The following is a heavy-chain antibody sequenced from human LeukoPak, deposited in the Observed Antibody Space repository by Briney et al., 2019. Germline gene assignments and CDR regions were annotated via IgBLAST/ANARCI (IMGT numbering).Heavy chain of an antibody. D-gene: IGHD3-16*02. CDR2: ISSSGSTI. Sequence: GGPLRLSWAASGFTFSDYYMSWIRQAQGKGLEWVSYISSSGSTIYYADSVKGRFTISRDNAKNSLYLQMNSLRAEDTAMYYCARDRDDYVWGTHRDYRGKGTTVTVSS. CDR3: ARDRDDYVWGTHRDY. J-gene: IGHJ6*04. V-gene: IGHV3-11*01. CDR1: GFTFSDYY.